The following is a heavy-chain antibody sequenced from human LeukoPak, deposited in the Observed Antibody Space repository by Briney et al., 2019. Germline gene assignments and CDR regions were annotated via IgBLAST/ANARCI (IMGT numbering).Heavy chain of an antibody. Sequence: GGSLRLSCAASGFTFSNAWMNWVRQAPGKGLEWVGRIKSKTDGGTTDYAAPVKGRFTISRDDSKNTLYLQMNSLKTEDTAVYYCTTSPQFSWYYYGMDVWGQGTTVTVSS. V-gene: IGHV3-15*07. CDR1: GFTFSNAW. J-gene: IGHJ6*02. D-gene: IGHD2-15*01. CDR3: TTSPQFSWYYYGMDV. CDR2: IKSKTDGGTT.